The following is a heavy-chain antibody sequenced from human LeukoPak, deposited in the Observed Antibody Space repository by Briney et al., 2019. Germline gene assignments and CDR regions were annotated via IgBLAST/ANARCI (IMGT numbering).Heavy chain of an antibody. V-gene: IGHV3-66*01. CDR2: IYSDDST. J-gene: IGHJ4*02. Sequence: GGPLRLSCAASGFSVRGNSIGWVRQAPGEGLEWVSIIYSDDSTYYADSVKGRFSISRDNSKTTLYLQMNSLRAEDTAVYYCARDSSYWGQGTLVTVSS. CDR1: GFSVRGNS. CDR3: ARDSSY.